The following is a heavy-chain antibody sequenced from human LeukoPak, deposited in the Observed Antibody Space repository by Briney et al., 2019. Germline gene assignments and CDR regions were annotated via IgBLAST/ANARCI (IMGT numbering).Heavy chain of an antibody. CDR2: ITSGGST. D-gene: IGHD6-6*01. Sequence: GGSLRLSCAASGFTLSSYAMSWVRQAPGKGLEWVSAITSGGSTYYADSVKGRFTISRDNSKNTLWLQMNSLRAEDTAAYYCAKESSYSSSFMDYWGQGTLVTVSS. V-gene: IGHV3-23*01. J-gene: IGHJ4*02. CDR3: AKESSYSSSFMDY. CDR1: GFTLSSYA.